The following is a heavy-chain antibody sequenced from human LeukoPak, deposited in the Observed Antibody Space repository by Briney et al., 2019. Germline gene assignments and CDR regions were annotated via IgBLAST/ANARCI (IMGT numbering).Heavy chain of an antibody. CDR2: IIPIFGTA. CDR3: ARELLGHNSNSDY. V-gene: IGHV1-69*01. J-gene: IGHJ4*02. Sequence: GWIIPIFGTANYAQKFQGRVTITADESTSTAYMELSSLRSEDTAVYYCARELLGHNSNSDYWGQGTLVTVSS. D-gene: IGHD4-11*01.